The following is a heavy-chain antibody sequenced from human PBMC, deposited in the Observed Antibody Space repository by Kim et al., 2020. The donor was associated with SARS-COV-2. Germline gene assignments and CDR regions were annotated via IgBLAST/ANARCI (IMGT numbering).Heavy chain of an antibody. CDR1: GFTFSANW. CDR3: VRARSLTAYSPAGY. CDR2: INGDGSSI. D-gene: IGHD2-21*01. J-gene: IGHJ4*02. Sequence: GGSLRLSCTASGFTFSANWMHWVRQAPGKGLVWVSHINGDGSSIKYADSVKGRFTISRDNAKNTLYLQMNSLRAEDTAVYYCVRARSLTAYSPAGYWGQGTLVTASS. V-gene: IGHV3-74*03.